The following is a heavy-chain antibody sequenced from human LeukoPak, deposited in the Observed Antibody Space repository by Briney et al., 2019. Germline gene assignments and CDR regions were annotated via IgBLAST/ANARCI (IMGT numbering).Heavy chain of an antibody. D-gene: IGHD1-1*01. Sequence: GGSLRLSCVVSGFTFSGSWMTWVRQIPGKGLEWVSYISSSGSTIYYADSVKGRLTISRDNAKNSLYLQLSSLRDEDTAVYYCARDCRLNCARQPGFDSWGQGTLVTVSS. CDR3: ARDCRLNCARQPGFDS. V-gene: IGHV3-48*02. CDR2: ISSSGSTI. CDR1: GFTFSGSW. J-gene: IGHJ5*01.